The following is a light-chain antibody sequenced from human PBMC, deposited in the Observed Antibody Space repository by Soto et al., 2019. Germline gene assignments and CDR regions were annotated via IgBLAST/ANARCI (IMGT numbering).Light chain of an antibody. Sequence: EIVLTQSPGTLSLSPGERATLSCRASQSVSSSYLAWYQQKPGQAPRLLIYGASSRATGIPDKFSGSGSGTDFTLTISRLEPEDFAVYYCQQYGPSRTFGQGIKVEIK. V-gene: IGKV3-20*01. CDR3: QQYGPSRT. CDR2: GAS. J-gene: IGKJ1*01. CDR1: QSVSSSY.